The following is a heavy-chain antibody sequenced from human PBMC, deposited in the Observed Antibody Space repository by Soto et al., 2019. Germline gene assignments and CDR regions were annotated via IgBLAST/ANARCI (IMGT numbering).Heavy chain of an antibody. CDR1: GGSISSSNW. CDR3: ARRGFTIFGVVIGPFDY. J-gene: IGHJ4*02. Sequence: PSETLSLTFAVSGGSISSSNWWSWVRQPPGKGLEWIGEIYHSGSTNYNPSLKSRVTISVDKSKNQFSLKLSSVTAADTAVYYCARRGFTIFGVVIGPFDYWGQGTLVTVSS. D-gene: IGHD3-3*01. CDR2: IYHSGST. V-gene: IGHV4-4*02.